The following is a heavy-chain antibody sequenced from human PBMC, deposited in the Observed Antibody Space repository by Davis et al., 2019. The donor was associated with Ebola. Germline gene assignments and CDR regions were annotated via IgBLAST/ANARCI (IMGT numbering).Heavy chain of an antibody. Sequence: SVTVSRKASGYTFTGYYMHWVRQAPGQGLEWMGWINPNSGGTNYAQKFQGRVTMTRDTSISTAYMELSRLRSDDTAVYYCARDRPAAIRSVNWFDPWGQGTLVTVSS. CDR1: GYTFTGYY. D-gene: IGHD2-2*02. CDR3: ARDRPAAIRSVNWFDP. J-gene: IGHJ5*02. CDR2: INPNSGGT. V-gene: IGHV1-2*02.